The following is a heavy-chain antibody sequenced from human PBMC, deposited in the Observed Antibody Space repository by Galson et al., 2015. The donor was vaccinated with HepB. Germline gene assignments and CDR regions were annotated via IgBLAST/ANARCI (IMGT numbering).Heavy chain of an antibody. D-gene: IGHD1-26*01. CDR1: GFTFASSG. J-gene: IGHJ4*02. Sequence: SLRLSCAASGFTFASSGMSWVRQAPGKGLEWVSIISAGGGETRYADSVKGRFTVSRDNSKNTMYLQMNSLRAEDTAIYYCAKSFYGGSYYFDSWGRGTLVTVSA. V-gene: IGHV3-23*01. CDR2: ISAGGGET. CDR3: AKSFYGGSYYFDS.